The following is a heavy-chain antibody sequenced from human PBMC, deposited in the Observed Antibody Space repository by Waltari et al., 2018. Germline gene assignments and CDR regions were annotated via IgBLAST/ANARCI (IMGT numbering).Heavy chain of an antibody. CDR1: GFTFSSYA. D-gene: IGHD3-3*01. V-gene: IGHV3-23*01. CDR2: ISGSGGST. J-gene: IGHJ4*02. CDR3: AKGRGYDFWSGYPVDY. Sequence: EVQLLESGGGLVQPGGSLRLSCAASGFTFSSYAMSWVRQAPGKGLEWVSAISGSGGSTYYADSVKGRFTISRDNSKNTLYLQMNSLRAEDTAVYYCAKGRGYDFWSGYPVDYWGQGTLVTVSS.